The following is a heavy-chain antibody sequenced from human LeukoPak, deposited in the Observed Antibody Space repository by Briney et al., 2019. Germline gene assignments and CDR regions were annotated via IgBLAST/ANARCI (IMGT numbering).Heavy chain of an antibody. J-gene: IGHJ5*02. CDR3: ARETDYVWGSYGWFDP. V-gene: IGHV1-2*06. CDR1: GYTFTGYY. CDR2: INPNSGGT. Sequence: ASVKVSCKASGYTFTGYYMHWVRQAPGQGLEWMGRINPNSGGTNYAQKFQGRVTKTRDTSISTAYMELSRLRSDDTAVYYCARETDYVWGSYGWFDPWGQGTLVTVSS. D-gene: IGHD3-16*01.